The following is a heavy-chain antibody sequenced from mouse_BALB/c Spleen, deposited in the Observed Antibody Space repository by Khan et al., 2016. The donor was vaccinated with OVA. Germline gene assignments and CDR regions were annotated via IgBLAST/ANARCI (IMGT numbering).Heavy chain of an antibody. CDR2: INPRSDYT. CDR1: GYTFPSNT. CDR3: ARRTTGYAMDY. D-gene: IGHD2-14*01. Sequence: QVQLKQSGAELARPGASVKMSCKASGYTFPSNTMHWVKQRPGQGLEWIGYINPRSDYTIYNQKFKEKATLTADISSTTAYMQLSSLTSDDSAVYYCARRTTGYAMDYWGQGTSVTVSS. J-gene: IGHJ4*01. V-gene: IGHV1-4*01.